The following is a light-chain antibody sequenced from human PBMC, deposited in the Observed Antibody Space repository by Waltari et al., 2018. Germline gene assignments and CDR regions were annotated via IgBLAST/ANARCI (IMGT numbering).Light chain of an antibody. Sequence: DIVMTQSPATLSVSPGERASLSCRASQNVFGDIAWYQMKIGRAPRLLIFGVSTRATGVPARFSGSGSGTEFTLTISSLQSEDSAVYYCQQYTSWPRTFGQGTKLEI. J-gene: IGKJ2*01. CDR3: QQYTSWPRT. V-gene: IGKV3-15*01. CDR1: QNVFGD. CDR2: GVS.